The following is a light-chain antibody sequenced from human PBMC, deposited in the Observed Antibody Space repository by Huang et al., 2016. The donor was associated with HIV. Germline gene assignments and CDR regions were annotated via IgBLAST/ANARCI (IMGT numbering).Light chain of an antibody. CDR3: MQALQTPIT. CDR2: LGS. V-gene: IGKV2-28*01. CDR1: QSLLHSNEYDF. Sequence: DIVMTQSPLSLPVTPGEPASISCRSNQSLLHSNEYDFLDWYQQKPGQSPRLLIYLGSNRASGVPDRFSGSGSGTDFTLKISRVEAEDVGVYYCMQALQTPITFGQGTRLEI. J-gene: IGKJ5*01.